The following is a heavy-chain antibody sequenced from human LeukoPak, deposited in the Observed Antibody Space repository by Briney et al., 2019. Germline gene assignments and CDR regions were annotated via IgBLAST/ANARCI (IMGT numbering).Heavy chain of an antibody. CDR1: GGSFSGYY. Sequence: SETLSLTCAVYGGSFSGYYWSWIRQPPGKGLEWIGEINHSGSTNYNPSLESRVTISVDTSKNQFSMKRSSVTAADTAVYYCARVRTYYYDSSGYSNPYYFDYWGQGTVVTVSS. CDR3: ARVRTYYYDSSGYSNPYYFDY. J-gene: IGHJ4*02. CDR2: INHSGST. D-gene: IGHD3-22*01. V-gene: IGHV4-34*01.